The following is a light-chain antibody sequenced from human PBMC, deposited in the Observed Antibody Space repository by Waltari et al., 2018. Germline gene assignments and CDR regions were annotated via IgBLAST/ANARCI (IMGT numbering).Light chain of an antibody. V-gene: IGLV2-23*02. J-gene: IGLJ3*02. Sequence: QSAPIQPASVSGSPGQSITISCTGTSSNIGSYNLVSWYQQYPGKAPKVMIYEVYKRPSGVSKRFSGSKSGNTASLTSSGLQAEDETDYYCCSYAGSNSWVFGGGTKVTVL. CDR3: CSYAGSNSWV. CDR2: EVY. CDR1: SSNIGSYNL.